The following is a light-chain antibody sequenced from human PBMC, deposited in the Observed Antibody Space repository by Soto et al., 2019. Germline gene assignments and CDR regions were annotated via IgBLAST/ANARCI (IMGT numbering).Light chain of an antibody. CDR3: QQSNNWPYT. CDR2: GAS. CDR1: QSVSSN. V-gene: IGKV3-15*01. J-gene: IGKJ2*01. Sequence: EVVMTQSPATLSVSPGERATLSCRARQSVSSNLAWYQQKPGQAPRLLIYGASTRATGIPARFSGSGSETEFTLTISSLQSEEFAVYYCQQSNNWPYTFGQGPKLEIK.